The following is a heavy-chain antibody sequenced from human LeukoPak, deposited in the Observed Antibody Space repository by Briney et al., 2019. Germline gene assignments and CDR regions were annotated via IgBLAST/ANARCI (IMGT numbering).Heavy chain of an antibody. Sequence: GGSLRLSCAASGFTFSSYAMSWVRQAPGGGLEWVSAICGSGGSTSYADSVKGRFTISRDNSKTTLYLQMTSLRAEDTAVYYCAKVEPTFGVVIGNLDWGQGTLATVSS. D-gene: IGHD3-16*02. V-gene: IGHV3-23*01. CDR2: ICGSGGST. CDR1: GFTFSSYA. CDR3: AKVEPTFGVVIGNLD. J-gene: IGHJ4*02.